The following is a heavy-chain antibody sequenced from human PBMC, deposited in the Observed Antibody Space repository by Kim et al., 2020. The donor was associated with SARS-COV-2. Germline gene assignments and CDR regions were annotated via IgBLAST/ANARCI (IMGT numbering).Heavy chain of an antibody. J-gene: IGHJ4*02. CDR3: ARDPHAPDSSGFDY. V-gene: IGHV4-31*03. CDR2: IYYSGST. D-gene: IGHD3-22*01. CDR1: GGSISSGGYY. Sequence: SETLSLTCTVSGGSISSGGYYWTWIRQHPGKGLEWIGYIYYSGSTNYNPSLKSRVTISIDTSKNQFSLKLSSVTAADTAVYYCARDPHAPDSSGFDYWGQGTLVTVSS.